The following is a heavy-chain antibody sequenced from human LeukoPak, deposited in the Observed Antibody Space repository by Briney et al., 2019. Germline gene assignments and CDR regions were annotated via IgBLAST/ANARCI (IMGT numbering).Heavy chain of an antibody. Sequence: ASVKVSCKASGYTFTSYYLHWVRPAPGQGLEWMGIINPSGGSTTYAQKFQGRVTMTRDTSTSTVYMELSSLRSEDTAVYYCARDTEDFDYWGQGTLVTVSS. J-gene: IGHJ4*02. V-gene: IGHV1-46*01. CDR2: INPSGGST. CDR3: ARDTEDFDY. CDR1: GYTFTSYY.